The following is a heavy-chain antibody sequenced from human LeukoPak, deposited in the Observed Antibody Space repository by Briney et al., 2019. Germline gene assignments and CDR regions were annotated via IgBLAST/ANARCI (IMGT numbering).Heavy chain of an antibody. CDR3: AKAPLERRARGVVDY. CDR1: GFTFSGYG. J-gene: IGHJ4*02. V-gene: IGHV3-23*01. Sequence: AGSLRLSCAASGFTFSGYGMSWVRQAPGKGLEWVLAISGSGGGTYYADSVKGRFTISRDNSKTTLYLQMNSLRAEDTAVYYCAKAPLERRARGVVDYWGQGTLVTVSS. CDR2: ISGSGGGT. D-gene: IGHD1-1*01.